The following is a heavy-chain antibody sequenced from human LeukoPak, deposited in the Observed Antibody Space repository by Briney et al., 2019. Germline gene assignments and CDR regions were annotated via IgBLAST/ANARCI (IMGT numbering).Heavy chain of an antibody. CDR3: AKNSRYTNTWYMPGAFDS. CDR2: ISWNSAGT. D-gene: IGHD6-13*01. V-gene: IGHV3-9*01. Sequence: PGRSLRLSYAASGLTFDDYAMHWVRQVPGKGLEWVSGISWNSAGTGYADSVKGRFTISRDNTKNYLYLQMDSLSEEDTALYYCAKNSRYTNTWYMPGAFDSWGQGTLVTVSS. J-gene: IGHJ4*02. CDR1: GLTFDDYA.